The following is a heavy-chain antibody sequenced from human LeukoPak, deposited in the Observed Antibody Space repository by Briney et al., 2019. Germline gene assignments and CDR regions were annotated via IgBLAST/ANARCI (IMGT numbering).Heavy chain of an antibody. J-gene: IGHJ3*02. CDR1: GFTFSSYE. Sequence: GGSLRLSCAASGFTFSSYEMNWVCQAPGKGLEWVSYISSSGSTIYYADSVKGRFTISRDNAKNSLYPQMNSLRAEDTAVYYCARGRDGYLGAFDIWGQGTMVTVSS. D-gene: IGHD5-24*01. CDR3: ARGRDGYLGAFDI. CDR2: ISSSGSTI. V-gene: IGHV3-48*03.